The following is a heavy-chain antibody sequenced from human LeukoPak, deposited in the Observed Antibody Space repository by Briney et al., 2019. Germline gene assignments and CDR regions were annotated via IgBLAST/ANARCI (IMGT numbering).Heavy chain of an antibody. CDR2: IYTSGST. J-gene: IGHJ4*02. CDR1: GGSISSYY. V-gene: IGHV4-4*07. CDR3: ASEKPEKLYFDY. Sequence: SETLSLTCTVSGGSISSYYWSWIRQPAGKGLEWIGRIYTSGSTNHNPSLKSRVTMSVDTSKNQFSLKLSSVTAADTAVYYCASEKPEKLYFDYWGQGTLVTVSS.